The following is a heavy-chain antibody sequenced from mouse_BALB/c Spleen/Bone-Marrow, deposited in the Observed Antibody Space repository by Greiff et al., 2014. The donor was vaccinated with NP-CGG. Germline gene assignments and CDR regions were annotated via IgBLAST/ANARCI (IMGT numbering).Heavy chain of an antibody. J-gene: IGHJ3*01. Sequence: QVQLQQSGPELVKPGASVKISCKASGYAFSSSWMNWVKQRPGQGLEWIGRIYPGDGNTNYNGKFKGKATLTADKSSTTAYMQLSRLTSVDSAVYFGALYDYDGRSWFAYWGQGTLVTVSA. CDR1: GYAFSSSW. CDR3: ALYDYDGRSWFAY. D-gene: IGHD2-4*01. CDR2: IYPGDGNT. V-gene: IGHV1-82*01.